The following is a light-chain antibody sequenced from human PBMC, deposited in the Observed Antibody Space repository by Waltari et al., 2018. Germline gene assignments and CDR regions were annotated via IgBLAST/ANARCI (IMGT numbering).Light chain of an antibody. CDR3: QSYDSSLIASV. V-gene: IGLV1-40*01. CDR1: SSHIGPVSV. CDR2: GNN. Sequence: QSGLTPPPSVSGAPGQRVTISCTGTSSHIGPVSVVPWYQVLPGTAPKLLIFGNNNRPSGVPDRFSGSKSGTSASLAITGLQAEDEADYYCQSYDSSLIASVFGGGTKLTVL. J-gene: IGLJ2*01.